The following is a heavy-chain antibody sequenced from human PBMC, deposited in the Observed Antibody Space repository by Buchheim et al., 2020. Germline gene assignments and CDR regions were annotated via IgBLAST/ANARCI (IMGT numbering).Heavy chain of an antibody. CDR1: GFTFDDYG. V-gene: IGHV3-20*01. Sequence: EVQLVESGGGLVRPGGSLRLSCAASGFTFDDYGMSWVRQAPGKGLEWVSGINGNGGSTGYADSVKGRFTISRDNAKNSLYLQMKSLRAEDTGLDHCARGGSDIGLRVYTLEAWYFDLWGRGTL. J-gene: IGHJ2*01. CDR3: ARGGSDIGLRVYTLEAWYFDL. CDR2: INGNGGST. D-gene: IGHD2-8*01.